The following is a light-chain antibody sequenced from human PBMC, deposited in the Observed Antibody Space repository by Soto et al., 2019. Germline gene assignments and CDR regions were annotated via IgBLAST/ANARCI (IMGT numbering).Light chain of an antibody. Sequence: EIVLTQSPGTLSLSPGERATLSCRASQSVSSSYLAWYQQKPGQAPRLLIYGASSRATGIPDRFSASGSGTHFSLPISRLEPEDFAVYYCQQYGSSPLTFGGGTKVEIK. CDR2: GAS. CDR1: QSVSSSY. CDR3: QQYGSSPLT. J-gene: IGKJ4*01. V-gene: IGKV3-20*01.